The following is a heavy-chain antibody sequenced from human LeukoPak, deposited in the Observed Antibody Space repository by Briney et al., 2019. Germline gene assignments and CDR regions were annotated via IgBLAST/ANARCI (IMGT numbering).Heavy chain of an antibody. CDR1: GGTFSAYY. Sequence: SETLSLTCAVYGGTFSAYYWSWIRQPPGKGLEWIGEINHSGSTTNYNPSLKSRVTISVDTSKNQFSLQLKSVTAADTAVYYCVSIQLRTSWFDPWGQGTLVTVSP. V-gene: IGHV4-34*01. CDR2: INHSGSTT. CDR3: VSIQLRTSWFDP. D-gene: IGHD1-1*01. J-gene: IGHJ5*02.